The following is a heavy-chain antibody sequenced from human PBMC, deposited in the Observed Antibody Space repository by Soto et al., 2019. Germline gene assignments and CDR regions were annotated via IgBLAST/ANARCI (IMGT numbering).Heavy chain of an antibody. CDR1: GYTFTSYY. J-gene: IGHJ4*02. V-gene: IGHV1-46*01. D-gene: IGHD3-22*01. CDR2: INPSGGST. Sequence: ASVKVSCKASGYTFTSYYMHWVRQAPGQGLEWMGIINPSGGSTSHAQKFQGRVTMTRDTSTSTVYMELSSPRSEDTAVYYCASQSHTYYYDSSGYPDYWGQGTLVTVSS. CDR3: ASQSHTYYYDSSGYPDY.